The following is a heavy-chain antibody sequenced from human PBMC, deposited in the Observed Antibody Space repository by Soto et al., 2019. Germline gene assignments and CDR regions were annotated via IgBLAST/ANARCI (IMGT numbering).Heavy chain of an antibody. J-gene: IGHJ5*02. CDR1: GFTFRSYA. CDR2: ISTSGRNT. Sequence: GGSLRLSCSASGFTFRSYAMHWVRQAPGKGLEYVSAISTSGRNTYYADSVKGRFTISRDNSKNKLYLKISSLRDEDTAVYYCVKAPLLRYFDWSPPVDPWGQGTLVTVSA. CDR3: VKAPLLRYFDWSPPVDP. V-gene: IGHV3-64D*06. D-gene: IGHD3-9*01.